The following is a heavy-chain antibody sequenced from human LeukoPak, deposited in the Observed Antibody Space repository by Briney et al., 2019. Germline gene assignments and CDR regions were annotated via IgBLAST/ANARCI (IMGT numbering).Heavy chain of an antibody. CDR1: GGSISSYY. CDR2: IYYSGST. V-gene: IGHV4-59*01. J-gene: IGHJ5*02. D-gene: IGHD3-10*01. CDR3: ARAGAWQIDP. Sequence: SETLSLTCTVSGGSISSYYWSWIRQPPGKGLEWIGYIYYSGSTNYNPSLKSRVTISVDTSKNQFSLKLRSVTAADTAVYYCARAGAWQIDPWGQGTLVTVSS.